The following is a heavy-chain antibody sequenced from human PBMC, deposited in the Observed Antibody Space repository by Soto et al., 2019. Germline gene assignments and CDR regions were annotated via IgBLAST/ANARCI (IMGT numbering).Heavy chain of an antibody. Sequence: QVQLVQSGAEVKKPGASVRVSCKTSGYTFINYGITWVRQAPGQGLEWMGWLSAYNGDTSSSEKLQDRFTMTTDTSKNTVYMDMRSLTSDDTAVYYFARWSAIVGGAEALDVWGQGTMVIVSS. J-gene: IGHJ3*01. CDR2: LSAYNGDT. CDR1: GYTFINYG. D-gene: IGHD1-26*01. CDR3: ARWSAIVGGAEALDV. V-gene: IGHV1-18*01.